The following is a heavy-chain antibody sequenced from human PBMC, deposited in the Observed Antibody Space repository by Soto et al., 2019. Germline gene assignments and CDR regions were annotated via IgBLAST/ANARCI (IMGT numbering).Heavy chain of an antibody. CDR2: ISGSSSTI. J-gene: IGHJ6*02. V-gene: IGHV3-48*02. Sequence: PWGALRVSCAASVFTGIRYSMNWVRQAPGKGLEWVSPISGSSSTIYYTDSLKGRFTVSRDNAKNALYLQMNSLRDEDTAVYFCAKTSLRGYYYGMDVWGQGTTVTVSS. CDR1: VFTGIRYS. CDR3: AKTSLRGYYYGMDV.